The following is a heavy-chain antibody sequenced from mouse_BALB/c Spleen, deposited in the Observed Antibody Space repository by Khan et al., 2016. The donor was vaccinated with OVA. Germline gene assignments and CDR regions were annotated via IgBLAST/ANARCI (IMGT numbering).Heavy chain of an antibody. CDR3: VSGSGDYSFAY. D-gene: IGHD2-12*01. J-gene: IGHJ3*01. CDR1: GYTFTDYV. CDR2: ISTYYGDT. V-gene: IGHV1S137*01. Sequence: QVQLQQSGAELVRPGVSVKISCKVSGYTFTDYVMHWVKQSHAKSLEWIGVISTYYGDTTHNQKFKGKATMTVDKSFSTAYMVFARLTSEDSAIYYCVSGSGDYSFAYWGQGTLVTVAA.